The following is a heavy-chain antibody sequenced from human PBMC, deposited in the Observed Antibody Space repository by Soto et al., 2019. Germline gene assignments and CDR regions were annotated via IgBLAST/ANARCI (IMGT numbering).Heavy chain of an antibody. D-gene: IGHD3-22*01. CDR3: ARGGIVVYPYYYYGMDV. CDR2: ISYDGSNK. CDR1: GFTFSSYA. J-gene: IGHJ6*02. Sequence: QVQLVESGGGVVQPGRSLRLSCAASGFTFSSYAMRWVRQAPGKGLEWVAVISYDGSNKYYADSVKGRFTISRDNSKNTLYLQMNSLRAEDTAVYYCARGGIVVYPYYYYGMDVWGQGTTVTVSS. V-gene: IGHV3-30-3*01.